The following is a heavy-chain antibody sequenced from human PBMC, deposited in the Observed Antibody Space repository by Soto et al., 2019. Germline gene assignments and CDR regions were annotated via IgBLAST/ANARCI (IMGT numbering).Heavy chain of an antibody. D-gene: IGHD1-1*01. Sequence: SSETLSLTCTVSGGSISSYYWSWIRQPPGKGLEWIGYIYYSGSTNYNPSLKSRVTISVDTSKNQFSLKLSSVTAADTAVYYCAALLDPRGYYYYMDVWGKGTTVTVSS. CDR1: GGSISSYY. CDR3: AALLDPRGYYYYMDV. V-gene: IGHV4-59*08. CDR2: IYYSGST. J-gene: IGHJ6*03.